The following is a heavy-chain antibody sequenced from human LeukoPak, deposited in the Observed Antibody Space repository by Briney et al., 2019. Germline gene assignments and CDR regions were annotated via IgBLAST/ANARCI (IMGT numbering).Heavy chain of an antibody. J-gene: IGHJ4*02. CDR1: GGSISSYY. CDR2: IYYSGST. D-gene: IGHD3-22*01. Sequence: SETLSLTCTVSGGSISSYYWSWIRQPPGKGLEWIGYIYYSGSTNYNPSLKSRVTISVDTSKNQFSLKLSSVTAADTAVYYCARGYYYDSSGYSAFDYWGQGPLVTVSS. CDR3: ARGYYYDSSGYSAFDY. V-gene: IGHV4-59*01.